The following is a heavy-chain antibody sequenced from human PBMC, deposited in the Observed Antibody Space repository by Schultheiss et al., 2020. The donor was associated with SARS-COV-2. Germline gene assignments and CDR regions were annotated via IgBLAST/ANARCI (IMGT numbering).Heavy chain of an antibody. J-gene: IGHJ4*02. CDR1: GGSFSGYY. Sequence: SETLSLTCAVYGGSFSGYYWSWIRQPPGKGLEWIGEINHSGSTNYNPSLKSRVTISLDTSKNQFSLKLSSVTAADTAVYYCARAPTSGSYWGRGVYFDYWGQGTLVTVSS. CDR3: ARAPTSGSYWGRGVYFDY. CDR2: INHSGST. D-gene: IGHD1-26*01. V-gene: IGHV4-34*01.